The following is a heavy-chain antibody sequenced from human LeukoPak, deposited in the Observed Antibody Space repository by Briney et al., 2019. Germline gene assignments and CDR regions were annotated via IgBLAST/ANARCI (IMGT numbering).Heavy chain of an antibody. CDR1: GYSFTSYW. V-gene: IGHV5-51*01. CDR2: IYPGDSDT. CDR3: ARRSGSYYDSSGYYAY. Sequence: GESLKISCKGSGYSFTSYWIGWVRQTPRKGLEWMGIIYPGDSDTRYSPSFQGQVTISADKSISTAYLQWSSLKASDTAMYYCARRSGSYYDSSGYYAYWGQGTLVTVSS. J-gene: IGHJ4*02. D-gene: IGHD3-22*01.